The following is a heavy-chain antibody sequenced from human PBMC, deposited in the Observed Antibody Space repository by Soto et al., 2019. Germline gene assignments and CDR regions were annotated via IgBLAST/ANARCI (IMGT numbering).Heavy chain of an antibody. V-gene: IGHV2-5*02. Sequence: QITLKESGPTLVKPTQTLTLTYTFSGFSLSTSGVGVGWIRQPPGKALEWLALIYWDDDKRYSPSLKSRLTITKDTSKNQVVLTMTNMDPVDTATYYCAHSAYYYDSSGYYIWYFDLWGRGTLVTVSS. J-gene: IGHJ2*01. D-gene: IGHD3-22*01. CDR3: AHSAYYYDSSGYYIWYFDL. CDR2: IYWDDDK. CDR1: GFSLSTSGVG.